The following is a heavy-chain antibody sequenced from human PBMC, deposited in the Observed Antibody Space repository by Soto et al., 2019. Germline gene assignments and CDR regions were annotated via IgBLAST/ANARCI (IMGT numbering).Heavy chain of an antibody. Sequence: PGESLKISCKGSGYSFPTYWISWVRQMPGKGLARMGRIDPSDSYTNYSPSFQGYVSISADKSISTAYLQWSSLKATDTAVYSCATHGDSTSPNWFDRCRRRTRITVSS. V-gene: IGHV5-10-1*01. D-gene: IGHD6-6*01. CDR3: ATHGDSTSPNWFDR. J-gene: IGHJ5*02. CDR1: GYSFPTYW. CDR2: IDPSDSYT.